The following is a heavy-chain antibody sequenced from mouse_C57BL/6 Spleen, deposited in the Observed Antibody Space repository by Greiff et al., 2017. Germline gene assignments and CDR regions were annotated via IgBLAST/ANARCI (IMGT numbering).Heavy chain of an antibody. Sequence: QVQLKQPGAELVRPGSSVQLSCKASGYTFTSYWMDWVKQRPGQGLEWIGNIYPSDSETHYNQKFKDKATLTVDKSSSTAYMQLSSLTSEDSAVYYCARRGTTVPMDYWGQGTSVTVSS. CDR3: ARRGTTVPMDY. CDR2: IYPSDSET. D-gene: IGHD1-1*01. CDR1: GYTFTSYW. V-gene: IGHV1-61*01. J-gene: IGHJ4*01.